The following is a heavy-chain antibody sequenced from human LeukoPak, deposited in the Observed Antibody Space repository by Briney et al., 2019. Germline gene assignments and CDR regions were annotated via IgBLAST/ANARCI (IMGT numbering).Heavy chain of an antibody. CDR3: ARGDYYDITGEDAFDI. J-gene: IGHJ3*02. Sequence: KPSETLSLTCTVSGGSIRSGGYYWGWIRQPPGKGLEWIGSIYYSGSTYYNPSLKSRVTISVDTSKNQFSLKLSSVTAADTAVYYCARGDYYDITGEDAFDIWGQGTMVTVSS. CDR1: GGSIRSGGYY. D-gene: IGHD3-22*01. V-gene: IGHV4-39*07. CDR2: IYYSGST.